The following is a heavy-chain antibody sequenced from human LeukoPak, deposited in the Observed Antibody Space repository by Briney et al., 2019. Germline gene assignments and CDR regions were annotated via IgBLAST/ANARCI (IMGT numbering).Heavy chain of an antibody. CDR1: GYSISSGYY. CDR3: ARGPLLNWFDP. CDR2: IYHSGST. V-gene: IGHV4-38-2*02. J-gene: IGHJ5*02. Sequence: SETLSPTCTLSGYSISSGYYWGWIRQPPGKGLERIGSIYHSGSTYYNPSLKSRVTTSVDTSTNQFSMKLSSVTAADTAMNYCARGPLLNWFDPWGQGTLVTVSS.